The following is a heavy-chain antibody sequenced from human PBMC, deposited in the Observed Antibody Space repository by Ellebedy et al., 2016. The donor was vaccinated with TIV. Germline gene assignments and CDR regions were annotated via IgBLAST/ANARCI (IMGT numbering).Heavy chain of an antibody. V-gene: IGHV1-69*04. CDR3: ASRLVPGYGLDV. CDR2: IIPTIGMS. J-gene: IGHJ6*02. Sequence: AASVKVSCKASGRSFSSCALTWVRQAPGQGLEWMGTIIPTIGMSNYAQKFQGRVAITADMSTTPAYMELSSLTSEDSAVYYCASRLVPGYGLDVWGQGTTITVSS. CDR1: GRSFSSCA. D-gene: IGHD1-26*01.